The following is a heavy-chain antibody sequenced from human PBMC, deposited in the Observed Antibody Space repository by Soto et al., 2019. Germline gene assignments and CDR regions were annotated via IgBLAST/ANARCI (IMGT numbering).Heavy chain of an antibody. CDR1: GGSFRHYY. Sequence: LSLTCAVYGGSFRHYYWIWIRQSPGKRLEWLGEINHNGATLYNPSLKSRVTISLDPSKKQFFLNFTSLTAADAAVYYCARTYDTSLYGCDVWGRGTVVT. CDR2: INHNGAT. CDR3: ARTYDTSLYGCDV. V-gene: IGHV4-34*01. J-gene: IGHJ3*01. D-gene: IGHD3-22*01.